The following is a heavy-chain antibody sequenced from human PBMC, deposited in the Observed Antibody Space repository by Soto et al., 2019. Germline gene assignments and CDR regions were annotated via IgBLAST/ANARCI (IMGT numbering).Heavy chain of an antibody. Sequence: QVQLVQSGAEVKKPGSSVKVSCKASGGTFSSYAISWVRQAPGQGLEWMGGIIPIVGPANYAQKFQGRVTITADESTSTAYMELSSLRSEDTAVYYCARAPTDLYNWFDHWGQGTLVTVSS. CDR1: GGTFSSYA. V-gene: IGHV1-69*01. CDR2: IIPIVGPA. J-gene: IGHJ5*02. D-gene: IGHD4-4*01. CDR3: ARAPTDLYNWFDH.